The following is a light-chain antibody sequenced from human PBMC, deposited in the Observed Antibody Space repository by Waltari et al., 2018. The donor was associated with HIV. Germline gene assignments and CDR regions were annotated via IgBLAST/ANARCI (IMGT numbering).Light chain of an antibody. V-gene: IGLV2-18*02. CDR1: DIDIGIYDY. CDR3: SSYVTGGSLL. CDR2: NAN. Sequence: QSALTQPASVSGSPGQSVTISCIGSDIDIGIYDYISWYHHPPNRAPRLVVFNANNRPSGSPVRFAGSKSGNTASRTISGLQADDEGVYYCSSYVTGGSLLFGGGTQVTVL. J-gene: IGLJ3*02.